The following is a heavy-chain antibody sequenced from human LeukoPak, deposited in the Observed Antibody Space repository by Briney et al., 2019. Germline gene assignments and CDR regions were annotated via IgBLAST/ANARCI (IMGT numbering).Heavy chain of an antibody. CDR3: ARTGAYSGSGPSWAFDI. J-gene: IGHJ3*02. CDR2: IYTSGST. D-gene: IGHD3-10*01. Sequence: SETLSLTCTVSGGSISSYYWSWIRQPAGKGLEWIGRIYTSGSTNYNPSLKSRVTISLGTSNNQFSLRLTSVTASDTAVYYCARTGAYSGSGPSWAFDIWGQGTVVTVSS. V-gene: IGHV4-4*07. CDR1: GGSISSYY.